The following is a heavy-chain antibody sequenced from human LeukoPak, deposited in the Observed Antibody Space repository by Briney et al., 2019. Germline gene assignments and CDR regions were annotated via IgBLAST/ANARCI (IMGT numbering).Heavy chain of an antibody. Sequence: ASVKVSCKASGYTFAGYYMHWVRQAPGQGLERMGRINPNSGGTNYAQKFQGRVTMTRDTSISTAYMELSRLRSDDTAVYYCARDLGEQWLEIDYWGQGTLVTVSS. J-gene: IGHJ4*02. V-gene: IGHV1-2*06. CDR3: ARDLGEQWLEIDY. D-gene: IGHD6-19*01. CDR2: INPNSGGT. CDR1: GYTFAGYY.